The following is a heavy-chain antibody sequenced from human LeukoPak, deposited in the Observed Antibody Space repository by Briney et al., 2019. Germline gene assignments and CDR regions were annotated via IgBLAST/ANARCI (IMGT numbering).Heavy chain of an antibody. CDR1: GFTFSDYY. J-gene: IGHJ6*04. CDR2: ISSSSSYT. V-gene: IGHV3-11*06. CDR3: ARDLKGSGSYGYIKSYYGMDV. Sequence: GGSLRLSCAASGFTFSDYYMSWIRQAPGKGLEWVSYISSSSSYTNYADSVKGRFTFSRDNAKNSLYLQMNSLRAEDTAVYYCARDLKGSGSYGYIKSYYGMDVWGKGTTVTVSS. D-gene: IGHD3-10*01.